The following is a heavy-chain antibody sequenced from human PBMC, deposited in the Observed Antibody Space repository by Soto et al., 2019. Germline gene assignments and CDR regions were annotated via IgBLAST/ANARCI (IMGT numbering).Heavy chain of an antibody. CDR2: IYWDHDK. Sequence: QITLKESGPTLVKPTQTLTLTCTFSGFSLSTSGVGVGWIRQPPGKAMEWLAFIYWDHDKRYSPSLKTRLTSTKDTSKNQVVLTMTNMDPVDTATYYGGHTRSPRILDYWGQGTVVTVSS. J-gene: IGHJ4*02. CDR3: GHTRSPRILDY. V-gene: IGHV2-5*02. D-gene: IGHD1-26*01. CDR1: GFSLSTSGVG.